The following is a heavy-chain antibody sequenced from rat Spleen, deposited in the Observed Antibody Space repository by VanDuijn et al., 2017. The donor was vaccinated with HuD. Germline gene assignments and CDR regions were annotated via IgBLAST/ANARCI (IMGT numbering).Heavy chain of an antibody. CDR1: GFTFNNYG. Sequence: EVQLVESGGGLVQPGRSLKLSCAASGFTFNNYGVAWVRQAPTKGLEWVATISYDSISTYYRDSVKGRFTIARDDVKNTLYVQMDSLRSEDTATYYCARAGYLRDWYFDFWGPGTMVTVSS. V-gene: IGHV5-29*01. J-gene: IGHJ1*01. D-gene: IGHD2-2*01. CDR3: ARAGYLRDWYFDF. CDR2: ISYDSIST.